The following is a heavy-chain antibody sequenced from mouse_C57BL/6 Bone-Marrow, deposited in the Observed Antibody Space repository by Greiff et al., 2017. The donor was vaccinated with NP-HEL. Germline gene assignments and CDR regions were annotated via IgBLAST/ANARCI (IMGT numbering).Heavy chain of an antibody. CDR3: TRPSLLYAMDY. CDR1: GYTFTDYE. J-gene: IGHJ4*01. D-gene: IGHD6-1*01. CDR2: IDPETGGT. Sequence: VQLHQSGAELVRPGASVTLSCKASGYTFTDYEMHWVKQTPVHGLEWIGAIDPETGGTAYNQKFKGKAILTADKSSSTAYMELRSLTSEDSAVYYCTRPSLLYAMDYWGQGTSVTVSS. V-gene: IGHV1-15*01.